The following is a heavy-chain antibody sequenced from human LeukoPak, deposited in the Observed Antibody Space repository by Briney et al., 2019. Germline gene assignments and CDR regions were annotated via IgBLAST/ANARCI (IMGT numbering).Heavy chain of an antibody. V-gene: IGHV3-9*01. CDR1: AFTFDDYP. J-gene: IGHJ4*02. CDR3: AKDIGRRLDIFDY. D-gene: IGHD2-2*03. CDR2: ISWNSGSI. Sequence: SMRLSCTASAFTFDDYPMHWVRQAPGKGLESVSGISWNSGSIGYADSVKGPFTISRDNAKNSLYLQMNSLRAEDTALYYCAKDIGRRLDIFDYWGQGTLVTVSS.